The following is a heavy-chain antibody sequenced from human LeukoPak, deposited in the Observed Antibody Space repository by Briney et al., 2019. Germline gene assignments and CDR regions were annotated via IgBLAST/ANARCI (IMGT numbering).Heavy chain of an antibody. V-gene: IGHV3-48*04. Sequence: GGSLRLSCAASGFTFSSYSMNWVRQAPGKGLEWVSYISSNGDAIDHADSVKGRFTISRDNAKTSVYLQVHSLRVEDTAVYYCVRENRYCSGGSSCRDFDYWGQGTLVTVSS. J-gene: IGHJ4*02. CDR2: ISSNGDAI. CDR1: GFTFSSYS. D-gene: IGHD2-15*01. CDR3: VRENRYCSGGSSCRDFDY.